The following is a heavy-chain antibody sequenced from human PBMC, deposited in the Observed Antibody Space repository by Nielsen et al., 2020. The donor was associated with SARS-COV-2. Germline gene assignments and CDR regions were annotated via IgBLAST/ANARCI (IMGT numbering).Heavy chain of an antibody. V-gene: IGHV3-23*01. D-gene: IGHD4-23*01. CDR1: GFTFSNYA. J-gene: IGHJ4*02. Sequence: GGSLRLSCAASGFTFSNYAMTWVRQAPGRGLEWLSTISDTGDNTYYTDSVKGRFTISRDNSNSIIYLQMNSLRVEDTALYYCARQEEHGGLEHWGQGTLVTLSS. CDR3: ARQEEHGGLEH. CDR2: ISDTGDNT.